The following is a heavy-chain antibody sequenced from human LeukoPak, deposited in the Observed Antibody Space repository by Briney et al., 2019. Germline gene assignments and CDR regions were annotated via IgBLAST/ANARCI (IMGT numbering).Heavy chain of an antibody. CDR2: ISISCENT. D-gene: IGHD6-6*01. V-gene: IGHV3-23*01. J-gene: IGHJ4*02. CDR1: GFTFSSYA. Sequence: GGSLRLACAASGFTFSSYAMSWVRQAPGKGLEWVSAISISCENTYYAASVKGRLTISRDPSRDTLYLQMHSLRAEDTAVYYCARLISTSSSRFSDYWGQGTLVTVSS. CDR3: ARLISTSSSRFSDY.